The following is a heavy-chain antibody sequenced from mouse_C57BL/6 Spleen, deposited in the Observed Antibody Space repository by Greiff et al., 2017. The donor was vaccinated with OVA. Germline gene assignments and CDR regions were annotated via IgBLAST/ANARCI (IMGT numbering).Heavy chain of an antibody. CDR3: TSYYYSNYGAYYYAMDD. CDR1: GYTFTDYE. J-gene: IGHJ4*01. Sequence: VQLVESGAELVRPGASVTLSCKASGYTFTDYEMHWVKQTPVHGLEWIGAIDPETGGTAYNQKFKGKAILTADKSSSTAYMELRSLTSEDSAVYYCTSYYYSNYGAYYYAMDDWGQGTSVTVAS. D-gene: IGHD2-5*01. CDR2: IDPETGGT. V-gene: IGHV1-15*01.